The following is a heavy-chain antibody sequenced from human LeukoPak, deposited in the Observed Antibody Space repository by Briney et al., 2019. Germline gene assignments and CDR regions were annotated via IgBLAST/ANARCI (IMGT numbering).Heavy chain of an antibody. J-gene: IGHJ4*02. Sequence: GGSLRLSCAASGFTFSSYGMHWVRQAPGKGLGWVAVISYDGSNKYYADSVKGRFTISRDNSKNTLYLQMNSLRAEDTAVYYCAKDRSSGWYNSFDYWGQGTLVTVSS. V-gene: IGHV3-30*18. CDR3: AKDRSSGWYNSFDY. CDR1: GFTFSSYG. CDR2: ISYDGSNK. D-gene: IGHD6-19*01.